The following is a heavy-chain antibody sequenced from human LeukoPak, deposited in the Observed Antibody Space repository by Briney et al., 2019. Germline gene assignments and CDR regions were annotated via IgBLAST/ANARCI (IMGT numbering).Heavy chain of an antibody. J-gene: IGHJ4*02. CDR1: SFTFSDHY. CDR3: VGMRSGYYLVDY. V-gene: IGHV3-21*01. CDR2: ISSSSSYI. Sequence: GGSLRLSCAASSFTFSDHYMDWVRQAPGKGLEWVSSISSSSSYIYYADSVKGRFTISRDNAKNSLYLQMNSLRAEDTAVYYCVGMRSGYYLVDYWGQGTLVTVSS. D-gene: IGHD3-22*01.